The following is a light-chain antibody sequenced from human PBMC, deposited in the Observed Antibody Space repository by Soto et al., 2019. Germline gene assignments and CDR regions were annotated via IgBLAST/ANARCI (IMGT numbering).Light chain of an antibody. CDR3: QQRSNWPPIT. V-gene: IGKV3-11*01. Sequence: EIVLTQSPATLSLSPGERATLSCRASQSINIYLGWYQQKPGQAPRLLIYDASNRATGIPARFSGSGSGTDFTLTISSLEPEDFAVYYCQQRSNWPPITFGQGTRLEI. CDR2: DAS. CDR1: QSINIY. J-gene: IGKJ5*01.